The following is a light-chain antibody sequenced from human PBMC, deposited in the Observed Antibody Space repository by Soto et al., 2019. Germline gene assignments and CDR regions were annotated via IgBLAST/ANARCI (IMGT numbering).Light chain of an antibody. CDR1: QSISSY. CDR3: QQSYSDGT. Sequence: DIQMTQSPSSLSASVGDRVTITCRASQSISSYLNWYQQKPGKAPKLLIYAASSLQSGVPSRFSGSGSATDFTLTISSLQPEDFATYYCQQSYSDGTFGQGTKVEIK. V-gene: IGKV1-39*01. CDR2: AAS. J-gene: IGKJ1*01.